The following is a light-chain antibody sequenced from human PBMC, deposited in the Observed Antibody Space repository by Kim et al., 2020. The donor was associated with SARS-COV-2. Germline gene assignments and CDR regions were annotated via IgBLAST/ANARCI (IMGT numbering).Light chain of an antibody. J-gene: IGLJ2*01. CDR3: NSRDSNDNVL. CDR2: GKN. V-gene: IGLV3-19*01. Sequence: VDLGQTVRTTCQGDSRRSYYATWYQQKQGQAPIVVIYGKNNRPSGIPDRFSGSSSGNTASLTITGTQAGDEADYYCNSRDSNDNVLFGGGTKLTVL. CDR1: SRRSYY.